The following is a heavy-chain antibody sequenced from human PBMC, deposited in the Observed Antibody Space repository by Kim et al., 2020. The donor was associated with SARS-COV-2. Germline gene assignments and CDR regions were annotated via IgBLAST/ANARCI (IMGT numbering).Heavy chain of an antibody. CDR3: ARHIAIIGAAGTGWFDP. CDR2: IYYSGST. CDR1: GGSISSSSYY. J-gene: IGHJ5*02. Sequence: SETLSLTCTVSGGSISSSSYYWGWIRQPPGKGLEWIGSIYYSGSTYYNPSLKSRVTISVETSKNQLSLKLSSVTAADTAVYYCARHIAIIGAAGTGWFDPWGQGTLVTVSS. V-gene: IGHV4-39*01. D-gene: IGHD6-13*01.